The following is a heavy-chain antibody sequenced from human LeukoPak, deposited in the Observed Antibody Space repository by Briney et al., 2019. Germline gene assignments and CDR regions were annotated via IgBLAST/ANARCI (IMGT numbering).Heavy chain of an antibody. CDR3: ARGVGYSYRYYYYYMDV. J-gene: IGHJ6*03. D-gene: IGHD5-18*01. CDR1: GGSFSGCY. V-gene: IGHV4-34*01. CDR2: INHSGST. Sequence: SETLSLTCAVYGGSFSGCYWSWIRQPPGKGLEWIGEINHSGSTNYNPSLKSRVTISVDTSKNQFSLKLSSVTAADTAVYYCARGVGYSYRYYYYYMDVWGKGTTVTVSS.